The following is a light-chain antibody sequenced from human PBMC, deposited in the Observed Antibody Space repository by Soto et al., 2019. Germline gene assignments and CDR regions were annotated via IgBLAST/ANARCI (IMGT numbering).Light chain of an antibody. CDR1: QSVSSSY. Sequence: EIVLTQSPGTLSLSPGERATLSYRASQSVSSSYLAWYQQKFGQAPRLLIYGASSRATGIPDRFSGTGSGTDFTLTISRLEPEDFAVYYCQQYGSSLTWTFGQGTKVDIK. CDR2: GAS. J-gene: IGKJ1*01. V-gene: IGKV3-20*01. CDR3: QQYGSSLTWT.